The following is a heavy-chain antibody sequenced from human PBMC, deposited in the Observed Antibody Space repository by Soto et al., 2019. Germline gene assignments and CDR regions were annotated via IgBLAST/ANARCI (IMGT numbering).Heavy chain of an antibody. D-gene: IGHD3-22*01. CDR1: GGSISSYY. CDR3: ARFSDSSGFDY. V-gene: IGHV4-59*01. J-gene: IGHJ4*02. CDR2: IYYSGST. Sequence: SETLSLTCTVSGGSISSYYWRWIRQPPGKGLEWIGYIYYSGSTKYNPSLKSRVTISVDTSKNQFSLKLSSVTAADTAVYYCARFSDSSGFDYWGQGTLVTVSS.